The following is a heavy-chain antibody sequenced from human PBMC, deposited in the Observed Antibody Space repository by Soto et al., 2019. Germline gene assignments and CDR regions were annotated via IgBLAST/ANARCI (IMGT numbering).Heavy chain of an antibody. J-gene: IGHJ2*01. CDR1: GFIFDNHA. CDR2: VTWNSVAT. D-gene: IGHD3-16*01. CDR3: VKEGGMKYFDF. V-gene: IGHV3-9*01. Sequence: EVQLVESGGGLVQPGRSLRLSCTASGFIFDNHAMHWVRQAPGKGLEWVAGVTWNSVATGYADSVKGRFTISRDNAKNSLYLQMSSLSAEDTAVYFCVKEGGMKYFDFWGRGTVVTVSS.